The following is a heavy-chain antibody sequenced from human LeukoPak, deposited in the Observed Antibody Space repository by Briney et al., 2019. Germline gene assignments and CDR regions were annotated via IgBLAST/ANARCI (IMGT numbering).Heavy chain of an antibody. V-gene: IGHV3-30-3*01. CDR3: ARSAVDTAMVTRFLLSPQTSYYYYGMDV. CDR2: ISYDGSNK. CDR1: GFTFSSYA. Sequence: GGSLRLSCAASGFTFSSYAMHWVRQAPGKGLEWVAVISYDGSNKYYADSVKGRFTISRDNSKNTLYLQMNSLRAEDTAVYYCARSAVDTAMVTRFLLSPQTSYYYYGMDVWGQGTTVTVSS. D-gene: IGHD5-18*01. J-gene: IGHJ6*02.